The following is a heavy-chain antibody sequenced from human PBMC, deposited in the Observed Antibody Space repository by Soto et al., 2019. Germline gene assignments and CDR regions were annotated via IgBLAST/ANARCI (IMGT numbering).Heavy chain of an antibody. CDR1: GGTFSSYA. V-gene: IGHV1-69*13. CDR3: ARSNPPSGHYYYVMDV. Sequence: GASVKVSCKASGGTFSSYAISWVRQAPGQGLEWMGGIIPIFGTANYAQKFQGRVTITADESTSTAYMELSSLRSEDTAVYYCARSNPPSGHYYYVMDVWGQGPTVTAS. J-gene: IGHJ6*02. D-gene: IGHD7-27*01. CDR2: IIPIFGTA.